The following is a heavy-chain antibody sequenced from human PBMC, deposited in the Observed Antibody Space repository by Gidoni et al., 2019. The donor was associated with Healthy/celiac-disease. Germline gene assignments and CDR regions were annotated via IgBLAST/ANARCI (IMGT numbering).Heavy chain of an antibody. CDR2: IIPIFGTA. CDR3: ARGLGTGTTYWTRGYYYGMDV. J-gene: IGHJ6*02. D-gene: IGHD1-7*01. CDR1: GGTFSSYA. Sequence: QVQLVQSGAEVTKPGSSVKVSCKASGGTFSSYAISWVRPAPGQGLEWMGGIIPIFGTANYAQKFQGRVTITADESTSTAYMELSSLRSEDTAVYYCARGLGTGTTYWTRGYYYGMDVWGQGTTVTVSS. V-gene: IGHV1-69*01.